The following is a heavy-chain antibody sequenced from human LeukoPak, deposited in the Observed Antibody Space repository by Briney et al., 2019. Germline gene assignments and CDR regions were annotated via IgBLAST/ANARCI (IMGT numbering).Heavy chain of an antibody. Sequence: QPGGSLRLSCAASGFTFSSYGMHGVRQAPGKGLEGVAVIWYDGSNKYYADSVKGRFTISRDNSKNTLYLQMNSLRAEDRAVYYCAREKGYYYDSSGYPDYWGQGTLVTVSS. D-gene: IGHD3-22*01. J-gene: IGHJ4*02. CDR2: IWYDGSNK. V-gene: IGHV3-33*01. CDR1: GFTFSSYG. CDR3: AREKGYYYDSSGYPDY.